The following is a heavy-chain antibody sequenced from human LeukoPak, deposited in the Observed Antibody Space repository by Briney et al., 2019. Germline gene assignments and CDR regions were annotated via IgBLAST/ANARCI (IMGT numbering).Heavy chain of an antibody. CDR1: GFTFSSYV. CDR3: SRGSGWLSVY. CDR2: ISGGTT. V-gene: IGHV3-49*04. Sequence: GGSLRPSCAASGFTFSSYVMGCVRQAPGKGLEWVGFISGGTTEYAASVKGRFTISRDDSTSSAYLQMDSLTTEDTAVYYCSRGSGWLSVYWGQGTLVTVSS. D-gene: IGHD6-19*01. J-gene: IGHJ4*02.